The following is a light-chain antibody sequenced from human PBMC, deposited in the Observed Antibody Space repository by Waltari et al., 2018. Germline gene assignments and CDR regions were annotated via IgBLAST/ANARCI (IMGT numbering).Light chain of an antibody. CDR1: QDVRHY. CDR3: QQYDHTPFT. CDR2: YAS. V-gene: IGKV1-33*01. Sequence: DIQLTQSPSSLSVSVGDRVTITCRASQDVRHYFTWYQQRPGKAPKPLIIYASTLETGVPSRFSGSRSGTDYTLTITSLQPEDVATYFCQQYDHTPFTFGPGTTLD. J-gene: IGKJ3*01.